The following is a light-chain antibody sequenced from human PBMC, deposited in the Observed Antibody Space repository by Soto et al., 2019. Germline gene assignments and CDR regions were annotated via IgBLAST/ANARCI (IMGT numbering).Light chain of an antibody. CDR1: QSVSRNY. CDR2: GAS. J-gene: IGKJ4*01. CDR3: QQYGSTPLT. Sequence: EIVLTQSPGTLSLSPGGRATLSCRASQSVSRNYVAWYQQKPGQSPRLLIYGASNRASGIPDRFSGSASGADFTLSIARLEPEDFAMYDCQQYGSTPLTFGGGTKVEIK. V-gene: IGKV3-20*01.